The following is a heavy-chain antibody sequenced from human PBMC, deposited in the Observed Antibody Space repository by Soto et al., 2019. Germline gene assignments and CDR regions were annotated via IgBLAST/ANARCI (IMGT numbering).Heavy chain of an antibody. V-gene: IGHV1-8*01. Sequence: ASVKVSCNASGYTFTGYDINWVRQATGQGLECIGWMNPNSANTDYAQKFQGRVSMTRNTSISTDYMELSSLRSDDTAVYYCARGLGLTGGRTSFNIWGQGTVVTV. CDR2: MNPNSANT. CDR3: ARGLGLTGGRTSFNI. CDR1: GYTFTGYD. D-gene: IGHD1-20*01. J-gene: IGHJ3*02.